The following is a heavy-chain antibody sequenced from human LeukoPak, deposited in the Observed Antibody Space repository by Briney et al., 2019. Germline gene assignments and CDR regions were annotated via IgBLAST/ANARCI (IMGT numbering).Heavy chain of an antibody. CDR2: MNPNSGNT. CDR3: ARALYDYGDYNYFYYYYMDV. D-gene: IGHD4-17*01. J-gene: IGHJ6*03. CDR1: GYTFTSYD. Sequence: ASVKVSCKASGYTFTSYDINWVRQATGQGLEWMGWMNPNSGNTGYAQKFQGRVTITRNTSISTAYMELSSLRSEDTAVYYCARALYDYGDYNYFYYYYMDVWGKGTTVTVSS. V-gene: IGHV1-8*03.